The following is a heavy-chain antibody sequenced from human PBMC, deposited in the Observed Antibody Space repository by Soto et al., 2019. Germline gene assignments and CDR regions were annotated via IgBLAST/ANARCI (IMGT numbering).Heavy chain of an antibody. V-gene: IGHV1-2*02. D-gene: IGHD3-10*01. J-gene: IGHJ6*02. CDR3: ARALELLWFGELRDTPDYAMDV. Sequence: ASVKVSCKASGYTFTGYYMHWVRQAPGQGXEWMGWINPNSGGTNYAQKFQGRVTMTRDTSISTAYMELSRLRSDDTAVYYCARALELLWFGELRDTPDYAMDVWGQGTTVTVPS. CDR2: INPNSGGT. CDR1: GYTFTGYY.